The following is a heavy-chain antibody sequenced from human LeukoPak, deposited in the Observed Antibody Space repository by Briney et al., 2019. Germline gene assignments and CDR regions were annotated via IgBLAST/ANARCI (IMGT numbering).Heavy chain of an antibody. J-gene: IGHJ4*02. CDR2: IYNTGNT. CDR3: ARGWNSGSGSPFDY. D-gene: IGHD3-10*01. V-gene: IGHV4-59*01. Sequence: PSETLSLTCTVSGGSISSYYWSWIRQPAGKGLEGMGCIYNTGNTNYNPSLKSRVTISVDKSKNQFSLKLTSVTAADTAVYYGARGWNSGSGSPFDYWGQGTPVTVSS. CDR1: GGSISSYY.